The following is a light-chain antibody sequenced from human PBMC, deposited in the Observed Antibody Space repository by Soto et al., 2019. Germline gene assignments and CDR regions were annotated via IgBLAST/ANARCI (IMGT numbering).Light chain of an antibody. CDR3: QQYNNWPPIS. Sequence: DIGWRESTPSVSLYPWKRATIXXLDIQSVRSSYLAWYQQKPGQAPRLLIYAASSRATGIPDRFSGSGSGTDFTLTISSIEPEDFAVNYCQQYNNWPPISFGQGRRLEF. CDR2: AAS. V-gene: IGKV3D-20*02. CDR1: QSVRSSY. J-gene: IGKJ5*01.